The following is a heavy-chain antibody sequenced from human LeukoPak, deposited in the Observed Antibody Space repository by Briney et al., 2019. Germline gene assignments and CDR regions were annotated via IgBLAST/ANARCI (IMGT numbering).Heavy chain of an antibody. J-gene: IGHJ4*02. D-gene: IGHD3-22*01. CDR1: GFTFSSYA. CDR2: ISSNGGSP. V-gene: IGHV3-64*02. Sequence: GGSLRLSCAASGFTFSSYAMHWVRQAPGKGLEYVSAISSNGGSPYYADSVKGRFTISRDNSKNTLYLQMGSLRAEDMAVYYCARAPGYYDSSGYIWGQGTLVTVSS. CDR3: ARAPGYYDSSGYI.